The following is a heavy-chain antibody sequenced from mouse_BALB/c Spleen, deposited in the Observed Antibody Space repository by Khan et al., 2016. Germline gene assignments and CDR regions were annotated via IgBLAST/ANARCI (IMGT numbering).Heavy chain of an antibody. V-gene: IGHV3-2*02. CDR2: ITYSGGT. D-gene: IGHD1-1*01. CDR1: GYSITSGYA. J-gene: IGHJ3*01. CDR3: ARDYYGSSFLDY. Sequence: EVQLQESGPGLVKPSQSLSLTCTVTGYSITSGYAWNWIRQFPGSKLEWMGYITYSGGTSYNPSLKSRISVTRDTSKNQFFLQFNSVTTEDTATYYCARDYYGSSFLDYWGQGTLVTVSA.